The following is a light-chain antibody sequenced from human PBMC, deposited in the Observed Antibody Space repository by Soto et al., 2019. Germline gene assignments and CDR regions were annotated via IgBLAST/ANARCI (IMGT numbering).Light chain of an antibody. Sequence: EIVMTQSPATLSVSPGARATLSCRASQSVSGNLDWYQQKPGQTPRLLLYGASTRSTGIPARFRGSGSGTECTLTISSLQSEDFADCYCQQYNNWPRVTFGQGTRVEIK. CDR3: QQYNNWPRVT. CDR1: QSVSGN. J-gene: IGKJ5*01. V-gene: IGKV3-15*01. CDR2: GAS.